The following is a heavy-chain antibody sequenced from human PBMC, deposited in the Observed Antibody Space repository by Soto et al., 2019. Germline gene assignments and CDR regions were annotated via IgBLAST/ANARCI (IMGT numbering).Heavy chain of an antibody. V-gene: IGHV1-2*02. Sequence: ASVKVSCRVSGYTFTGYYVHWVREAPGQGLEWMGWINPETGGTSYAQKFQGRVTLSRDTSINTAYLELSSLRFDDAAVYFCARARFQARSDGIDVWGKGTTRTASS. CDR1: GYTFTGYY. CDR3: ARARFQARSDGIDV. J-gene: IGHJ6*04. CDR2: INPETGGT.